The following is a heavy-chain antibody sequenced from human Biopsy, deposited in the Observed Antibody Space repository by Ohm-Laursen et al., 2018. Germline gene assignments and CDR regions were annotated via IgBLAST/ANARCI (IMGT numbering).Heavy chain of an antibody. D-gene: IGHD2/OR15-2a*01. J-gene: IGHJ6*02. CDR3: ARATNSTGWPYYYFYGMDV. V-gene: IGHV4-59*01. Sequence: SETLSLTCTVSGGSISSDYWSWIRQTPGQGLEWIGNVYYSGSTNYNPSLKSRVTISVDTSKNQFSLRLNSVTAADTAVYYWARATNSTGWPYYYFYGMDVWGQGTTVTVSS. CDR2: VYYSGST. CDR1: GGSISSDY.